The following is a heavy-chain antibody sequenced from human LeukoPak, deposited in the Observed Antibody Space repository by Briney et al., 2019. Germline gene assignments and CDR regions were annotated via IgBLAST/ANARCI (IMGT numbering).Heavy chain of an antibody. D-gene: IGHD6-19*01. CDR1: GFTFSSYW. Sequence: PGGSLRLSCAASGFTFSSYWMHWVRQAPGKGLVWVSRINSDVSSTSYAASVKGRFTISRDNAKNTLYLPMNSLRAEDTAVYYCARETSGWYSGEVAWFAPWGQGTLATVSS. CDR3: ARETSGWYSGEVAWFAP. CDR2: INSDVSST. J-gene: IGHJ5*02. V-gene: IGHV3-74*01.